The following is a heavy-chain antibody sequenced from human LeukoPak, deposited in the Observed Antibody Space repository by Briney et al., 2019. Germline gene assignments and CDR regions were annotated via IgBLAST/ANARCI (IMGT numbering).Heavy chain of an antibody. D-gene: IGHD5-18*01. Sequence: SETLSLTCAVSGGSFSGYYWSWIRQPPGKGLEWIGEINHSGSTNYNPSLKSRVTISVDTSKNQFSLKLSSVTAADTAVYYCARVLQLWLNWFDPWGQGTLVTVSS. CDR2: INHSGST. V-gene: IGHV4-34*01. CDR3: ARVLQLWLNWFDP. CDR1: GGSFSGYY. J-gene: IGHJ5*02.